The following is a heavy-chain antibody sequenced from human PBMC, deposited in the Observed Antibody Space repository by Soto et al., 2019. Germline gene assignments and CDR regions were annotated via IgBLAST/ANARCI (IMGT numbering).Heavy chain of an antibody. CDR2: IYYSGST. V-gene: IGHV4-39*01. CDR1: GGSISSSSYY. D-gene: IGHD4-4*01. CDR3: ARFYSNRYYYYGMDV. J-gene: IGHJ6*02. Sequence: QLQLQESGPGLVKPSETLSLTCTVSGGSISSSSYYWGWIRQPPGKGLEWIGSIYYSGSTYYNPSLKSRVTISVETPKIQFSLLLSSVPAADAAVYYCARFYSNRYYYYGMDVWAQGPTVTVSS.